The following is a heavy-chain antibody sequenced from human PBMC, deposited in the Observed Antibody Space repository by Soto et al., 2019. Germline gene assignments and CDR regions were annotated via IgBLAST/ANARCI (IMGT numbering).Heavy chain of an antibody. V-gene: IGHV1-69*01. D-gene: IGHD6-13*01. CDR3: ARRRVAAAGSTTNYFDY. J-gene: IGHJ4*02. CDR1: GGTFSSYA. Sequence: QVQLVQSGAEVKKPGSSVKVSCKASGGTFSSYAIRWVRQAPGHELEWMGGIIPIFGTANYAQKFQGRVTITADESTSTAYMELSSLRSEDTAVYYCARRRVAAAGSTTNYFDYWCQGTLVTVSS. CDR2: IIPIFGTA.